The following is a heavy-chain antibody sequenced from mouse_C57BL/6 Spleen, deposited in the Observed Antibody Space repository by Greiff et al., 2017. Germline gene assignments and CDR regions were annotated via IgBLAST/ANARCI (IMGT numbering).Heavy chain of an antibody. CDR3: ARFLYWYFDV. CDR2: IRNKANGNTT. Sequence: EVKLVESGGGLVQPGGSLSLSCAASGFTFTDYYMSWVRQPPGKALEWLGFIRNKANGNTTEYSASGKGRFTISRDNSQSILYLQMNALGAEDSATYYCARFLYWYFDVWGTGTTVTVSS. J-gene: IGHJ1*03. V-gene: IGHV7-3*01. CDR1: GFTFTDYY.